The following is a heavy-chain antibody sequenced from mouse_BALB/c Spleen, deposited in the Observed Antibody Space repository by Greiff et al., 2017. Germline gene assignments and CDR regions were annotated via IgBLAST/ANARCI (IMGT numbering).Heavy chain of an antibody. J-gene: IGHJ3*01. D-gene: IGHD4-1*01. V-gene: IGHV1-67*01. CDR3: ARPLGQAWFAY. Sequence: QVQLQQSGPELVRPGVSVKISCKGSGYTFTDYAMHWVKQSHAKSLEWIGVISTYYGNTNYNQKFKGKATMTVDKSSSTAYMELARLTSEDSAIYYCARPLGQAWFAYWGQGTLVTVSA. CDR1: GYTFTDYA. CDR2: ISTYYGNT.